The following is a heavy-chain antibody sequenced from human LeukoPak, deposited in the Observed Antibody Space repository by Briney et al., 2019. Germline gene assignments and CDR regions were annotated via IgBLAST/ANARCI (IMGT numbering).Heavy chain of an antibody. V-gene: IGHV3-53*01. D-gene: IGHD6-19*01. CDR2: IYSGGST. Sequence: AESLTLSCAASGFTVSSNYMTWVRQPPGKGLEWVSIIYSGGSTYYADSVKGRFTISRDNSKNTLYLQMNSLRAEETAVYYCAKEGDSSGAFDMWGEGTMVTVSS. CDR3: AKEGDSSGAFDM. CDR1: GFTVSSNY. J-gene: IGHJ3*02.